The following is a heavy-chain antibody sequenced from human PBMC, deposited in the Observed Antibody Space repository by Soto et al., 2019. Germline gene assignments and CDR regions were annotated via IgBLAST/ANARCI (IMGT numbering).Heavy chain of an antibody. D-gene: IGHD3-22*01. J-gene: IGHJ4*02. CDR1: GGTFSSYT. V-gene: IGHV1-69*02. CDR2: IIPILGIA. Sequence: SVKVSCKASGGTFSSYTISWVRQAPGQGLEWMGRIIPILGIANYAQKFQGRVTITADKSTSTAYMEMSSLRSEDTAVYYCAIPVYYDSSGGVDYWGQGTLVTVSS. CDR3: AIPVYYDSSGGVDY.